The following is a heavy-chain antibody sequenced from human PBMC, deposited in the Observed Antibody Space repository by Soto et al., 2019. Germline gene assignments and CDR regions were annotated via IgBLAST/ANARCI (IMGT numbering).Heavy chain of an antibody. CDR2: IIPIFGTA. CDR3: ARQKDIVVVPAAIDYYYGMDV. D-gene: IGHD2-2*01. Sequence: SVKVSCKASGGTFSSYAISWVRQAPGQGLEWMGGIIPIFGTANYAQRFQGRVTITADESTSTAYMELSSLRSEDTAVYYCARQKDIVVVPAAIDYYYGMDVWGQGTTVTVSS. CDR1: GGTFSSYA. V-gene: IGHV1-69*13. J-gene: IGHJ6*02.